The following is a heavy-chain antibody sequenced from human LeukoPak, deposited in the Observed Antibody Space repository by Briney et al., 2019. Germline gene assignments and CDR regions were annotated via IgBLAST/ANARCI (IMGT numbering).Heavy chain of an antibody. CDR2: SYHIGST. V-gene: IGHV4-61*08. D-gene: IGHD5-12*01. CDR3: AREYSGFDY. CDR1: GDPISSHSDY. Sequence: SETLSLTCTVSGDPISSHSDYEGTWIRQPPGKGLEWIGYSYHIGSTNYNPSLKSRVTISVDTSKNQFSLKLTSVTAADTAVYYCAREYSGFDYWGQGTLVTVSS. J-gene: IGHJ4*02.